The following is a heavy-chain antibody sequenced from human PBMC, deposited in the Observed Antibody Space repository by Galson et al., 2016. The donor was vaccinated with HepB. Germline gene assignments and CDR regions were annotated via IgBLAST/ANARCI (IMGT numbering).Heavy chain of an antibody. CDR2: IWYDGTNK. D-gene: IGHD6-19*01. V-gene: IGHV3-33*01. CDR1: GFTFSRYG. Sequence: SLRLSCAASGFTFSRYGMHWVRQAPGEGLESVAFIWYDGTNKFYADSVKGRFTISRDNSKNTLYLQLNSLRAEDTAVYYCASEDPNIAVAALDYWGQGTLVTVSS. J-gene: IGHJ4*02. CDR3: ASEDPNIAVAALDY.